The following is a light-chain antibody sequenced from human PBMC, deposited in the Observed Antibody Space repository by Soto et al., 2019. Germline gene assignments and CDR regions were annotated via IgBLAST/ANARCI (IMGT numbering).Light chain of an antibody. CDR3: LQYNGYYRT. Sequence: DIQMTQSPSPLSASVGDTVTITCRASQTISGWLAWYQQRPGKAPNLLIFDASTLESGVPSRFSGSGSGTTFTLTISSLQSDDFATYYCLQYNGYYRTLGQGTKVDIK. CDR1: QTISGW. CDR2: DAS. J-gene: IGKJ1*01. V-gene: IGKV1-5*01.